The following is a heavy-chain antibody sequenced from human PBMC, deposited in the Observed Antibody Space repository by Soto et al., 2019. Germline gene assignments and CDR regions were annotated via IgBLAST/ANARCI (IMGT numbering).Heavy chain of an antibody. CDR1: GFAFSSYG. V-gene: IGHV3-30*18. Sequence: GGSLRLSCAAAGFAFSSYGMHWVRQAPGKGLEWVAVISYDGSNEYYADSVKGRFAISRDNSKNTLYLQMNSLRTEDTAVYYCAKDNNPVVVPAAMGGVAVWGQGTMVTVSS. D-gene: IGHD2-2*01. J-gene: IGHJ6*02. CDR3: AKDNNPVVVPAAMGGVAV. CDR2: ISYDGSNE.